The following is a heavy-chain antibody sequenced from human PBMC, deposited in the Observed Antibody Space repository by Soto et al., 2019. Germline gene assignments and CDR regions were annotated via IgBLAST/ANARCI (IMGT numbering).Heavy chain of an antibody. D-gene: IGHD3-3*01. CDR3: AREYYDFWSGYYPDAFDI. CDR1: GGTFSSYT. CDR2: IIHILGIA. J-gene: IGHJ3*02. V-gene: IGHV1-69*04. Sequence: ASVKFSCKASGGTFSSYTISWVRQAPGQGLEWMGRIIHILGIANYAQKFQGRVTVTADKSTSTAYMELSSLRSEDTAVYYCAREYYDFWSGYYPDAFDIWGQGIMVTVSS.